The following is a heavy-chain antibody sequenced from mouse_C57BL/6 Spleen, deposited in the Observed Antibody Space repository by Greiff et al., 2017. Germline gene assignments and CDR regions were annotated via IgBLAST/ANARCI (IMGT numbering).Heavy chain of an antibody. Sequence: EVQLQQSGPELVKPGASVKMSCKASGYTFTDYNMHWVKQSHGKSLEWLGYINPNNGGTSYNQKFKGKATLTVNKSSSTAYMELRSRTSEDSAVYYCARVGDYGSPWYFDVWGTGTTVTVSS. D-gene: IGHD2-1*01. CDR1: GYTFTDYN. V-gene: IGHV1-22*01. CDR3: ARVGDYGSPWYFDV. CDR2: INPNNGGT. J-gene: IGHJ1*03.